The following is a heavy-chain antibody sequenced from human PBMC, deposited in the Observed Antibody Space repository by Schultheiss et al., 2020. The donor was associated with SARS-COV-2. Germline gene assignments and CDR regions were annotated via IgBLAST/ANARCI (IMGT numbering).Heavy chain of an antibody. CDR2: ISGSGGST. Sequence: GESLKISCAASGFTFSSYAMSWVRQAPGKGLEWVSAISGSGGSTYYADSVKGRFTISRDNAKNSLYLQMNSLRAEDTAVYYCARENGSWYYYYGMDVWGQGTTVTVSS. V-gene: IGHV3-23*01. CDR3: ARENGSWYYYYGMDV. J-gene: IGHJ6*02. CDR1: GFTFSSYA.